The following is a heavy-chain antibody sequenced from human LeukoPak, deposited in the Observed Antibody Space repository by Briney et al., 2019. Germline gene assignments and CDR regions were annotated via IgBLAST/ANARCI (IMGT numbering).Heavy chain of an antibody. CDR1: GYTFTSYY. Sequence: ASVTVSCKASGYTFTSYYMHWVRQAPGQGLEWMGIINPSGGSTSYAQKFQGRVTMTRDTSTSTVYMELSSLRSEDTAVYYCAREGGYLGITMVRGVIGWFDPWGQKTVDPVSS. CDR3: AREGGYLGITMVRGVIGWFDP. D-gene: IGHD3-10*01. J-gene: IGHJ5*02. CDR2: INPSGGST. V-gene: IGHV1-46*01.